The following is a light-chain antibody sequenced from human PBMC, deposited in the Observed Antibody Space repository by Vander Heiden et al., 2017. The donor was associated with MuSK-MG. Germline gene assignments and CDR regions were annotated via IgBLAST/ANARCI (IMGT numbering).Light chain of an antibody. J-gene: IGKJ2*03. CDR3: LEYNNLPFS. CDR2: DAS. Sequence: DIKMTQSPSSLSAGIGDTVTIVCQASRAVSFAVNWYQKKPGKAPKLLLFDASVLRPGVPSRFSGTGSGTHFSLTIANLQPEDFATYYCLEYNNLPFSFGQGTDLNIK. CDR1: RAVSFA. V-gene: IGKV1-33*01.